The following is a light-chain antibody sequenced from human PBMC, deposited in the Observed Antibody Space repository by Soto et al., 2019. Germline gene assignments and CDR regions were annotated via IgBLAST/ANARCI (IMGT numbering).Light chain of an antibody. J-gene: IGKJ1*01. Sequence: EGVFTHSPEALAFPLVGRPPVSFNAGHSISSSLAWYQQKPGQAPRLLIYDASSRATGIPARFSGSGSATDCTLTISRLEPEDFAVYYCQQLTDWPPQWKCGQGTKGDIK. CDR1: HSISSS. V-gene: IGKV3-11*01. CDR2: DAS. CDR3: QQLTDWPPQWK.